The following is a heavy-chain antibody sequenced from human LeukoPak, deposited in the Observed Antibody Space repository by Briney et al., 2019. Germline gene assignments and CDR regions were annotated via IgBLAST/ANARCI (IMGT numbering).Heavy chain of an antibody. CDR1: GFTFTNAL. J-gene: IGHJ2*01. CDR3: TTPPNYLDL. CDR2: IKSKIDGGTT. V-gene: IGHV3-15*01. Sequence: SGGSLRNPCGATGFTFTNALLSGLRQAPGKGLEWVGRIKSKIDGGTTDYAAPVNGRFTISRDDSKNTLYLQMNSLKTEDTAIYYCTTPPNYLDLWGRGTLVTVSS.